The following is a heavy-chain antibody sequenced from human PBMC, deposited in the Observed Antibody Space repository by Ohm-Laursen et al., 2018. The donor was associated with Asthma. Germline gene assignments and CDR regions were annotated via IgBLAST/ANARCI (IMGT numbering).Heavy chain of an antibody. CDR3: ARENGYCSGGSCHNPKIGFDP. Sequence: SLRLSCAASGFTFSSYGMHWVRQAPGKGLEWVAVISYDGSNKYYADSVKGRFTISRDDPKKTLYLQMNSLRAEDTAVYYCARENGYCSGGSCHNPKIGFDPWGQGTLVTVSS. V-gene: IGHV3-30*03. J-gene: IGHJ5*02. D-gene: IGHD2-15*01. CDR2: ISYDGSNK. CDR1: GFTFSSYG.